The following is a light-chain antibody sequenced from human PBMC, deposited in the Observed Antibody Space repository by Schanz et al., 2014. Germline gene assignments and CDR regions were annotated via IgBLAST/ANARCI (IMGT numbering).Light chain of an antibody. V-gene: IGLV2-14*01. CDR1: SSDVGGYDY. CDR3: SSYTSSSTPYV. Sequence: QSALTQPRSVSGSPGQSVTISCTGTSSDVGGYDYVSWYQQHPGKAPKFMIYDVSNRPSGVSNRFSGSKSGNTASLTISGLQAEDEADYYCSSYTSSSTPYVLGTGTKLTVL. J-gene: IGLJ1*01. CDR2: DVS.